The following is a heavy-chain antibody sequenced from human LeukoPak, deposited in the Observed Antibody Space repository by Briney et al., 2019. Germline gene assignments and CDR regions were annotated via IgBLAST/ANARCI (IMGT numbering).Heavy chain of an antibody. CDR3: ARDWDGGFDY. CDR1: GFTFSSYE. Sequence: GGSLRLSCAASGFTFSSYEMNWVRQAPGKGLEWVSYISSSGSTIYYADSVKGRFTISRDNAKNSLYLQMNSLRAEATAVYYCARDWDGGFDYWGQGTLVTVSS. CDR2: ISSSGSTI. V-gene: IGHV3-48*03. D-gene: IGHD3-16*01. J-gene: IGHJ4*02.